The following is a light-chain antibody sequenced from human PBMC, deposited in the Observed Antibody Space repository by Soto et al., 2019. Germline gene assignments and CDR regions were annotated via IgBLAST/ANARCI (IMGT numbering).Light chain of an antibody. CDR1: QTISSW. V-gene: IGKV1-5*03. J-gene: IGKJ1*01. CDR3: QHHNSYSEA. Sequence: DIQMTQSPSTLSGSVGXRVTITCRASQTISSWLAWYQQKPGKAPKLLIYKASTLKSGVPSRFSGSGSGTEFTLTISSLQPDDFATYYCQHHNSYSEAFAQGTKVDIK. CDR2: KAS.